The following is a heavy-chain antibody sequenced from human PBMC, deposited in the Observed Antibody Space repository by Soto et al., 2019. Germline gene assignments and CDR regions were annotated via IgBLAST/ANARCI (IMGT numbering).Heavy chain of an antibody. CDR1: GYSFTSYW. CDR2: IYPGDSDT. V-gene: IGHV5-51*01. J-gene: IGHJ6*02. Sequence: PGESLKISCKGSGYSFTSYWIGWVRQMPGKGLEWMGIIYPGDSDTRYSPSFQGQVTISADKSISTAYLQWSSLKASDTAMYYWARHVHYYYYGMDVWGHGTTVTVSS. CDR3: ARHVHYYYYGMDV.